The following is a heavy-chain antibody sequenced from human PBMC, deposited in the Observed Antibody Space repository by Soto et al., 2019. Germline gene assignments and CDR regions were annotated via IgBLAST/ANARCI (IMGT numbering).Heavy chain of an antibody. CDR2: IYWDDDE. Sequence: KESGPMLVKPTQTLTLTCTFSGFSLSTTAEGVGWIRQPPGKALEWLALIYWDDDERYSPSLKSRLTITKDTSKNQVVLTMTNVDPVDTATYYCAHGSCSSADCYPNPYLDYWGQGILVTVSS. CDR1: GFSLSTTAEG. CDR3: AHGSCSSADCYPNPYLDY. J-gene: IGHJ4*02. V-gene: IGHV2-5*02. D-gene: IGHD2-2*01.